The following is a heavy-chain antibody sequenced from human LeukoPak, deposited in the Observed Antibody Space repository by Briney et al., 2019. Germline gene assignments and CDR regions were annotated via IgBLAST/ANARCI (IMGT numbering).Heavy chain of an antibody. V-gene: IGHV1-2*02. J-gene: IGHJ4*02. CDR1: GYTFTDHY. CDR2: TNPDSGGT. Sequence: ASVKVSCKASGYTFTDHYIHWVRQAPGQGLEWMGWTNPDSGGTNYAQKFQGRVTMSRDTSITTAYMELRRLMSDDSAVYYCVLAMGEYFDYWGQGTLVTVSS. CDR3: VLAMGEYFDY. D-gene: IGHD2/OR15-2a*01.